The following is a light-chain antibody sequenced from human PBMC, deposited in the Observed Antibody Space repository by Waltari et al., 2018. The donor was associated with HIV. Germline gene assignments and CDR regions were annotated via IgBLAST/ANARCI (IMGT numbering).Light chain of an antibody. J-gene: IGKJ3*01. Sequence: IQMTQSPSTLSASFVAAVTITCRSSQSIGNWLAWYQQKPGRAPKLLIYKMATLEIGVPSSFSATGSETEFTLSSSGLQPDDFSTYFCQSTHFFVFGPGTKVDFK. CDR3: QSTHFFV. V-gene: IGKV1-5*03. CDR1: QSIGNW. CDR2: KMA.